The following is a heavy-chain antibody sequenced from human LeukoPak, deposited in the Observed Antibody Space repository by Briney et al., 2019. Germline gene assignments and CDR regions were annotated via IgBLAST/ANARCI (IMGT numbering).Heavy chain of an antibody. J-gene: IGHJ4*02. CDR2: ISGSGGST. D-gene: IGHD4-17*01. CDR1: GFTFSSYA. Sequence: GGSLRLSCAASGFTFSSYAMSWVRQAPGKGLEWVSAISGSGGSTYYADSVKGRFTISRDNSKNTLYLQMNSLRAEDTAVYYCAKDTRDYGDYVRPMGGFDYWGQGTLVTVSS. CDR3: AKDTRDYGDYVRPMGGFDY. V-gene: IGHV3-23*01.